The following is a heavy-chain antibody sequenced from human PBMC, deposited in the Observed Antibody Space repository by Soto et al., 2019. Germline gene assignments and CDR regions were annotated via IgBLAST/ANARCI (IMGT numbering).Heavy chain of an antibody. CDR3: ARVRSGGSGYFDY. V-gene: IGHV3-21*01. J-gene: IGHJ4*02. CDR2: ISDSSHYI. D-gene: IGHD2-15*01. CDR1: GFTFSIYS. Sequence: ESVGGLVKPGGSLRLSCAASGFTFSIYSMNWVRQAPGKGLEWVSSISDSSHYIYDADSVKGRFTISRDNAENSLYLQMNSLRVEDTAVYYCARVRSGGSGYFDYWGQGTLVTVSS.